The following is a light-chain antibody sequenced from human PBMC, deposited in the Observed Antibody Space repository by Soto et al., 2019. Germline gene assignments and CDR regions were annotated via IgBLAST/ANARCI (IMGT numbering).Light chain of an antibody. V-gene: IGLV2-8*01. CDR2: DVS. CDR3: SLYAGCDNVI. Sequence: QSALTQPPSASGSPGQSVAISCTGTSSDLGTYNWVSWYLQHPGKAPQLLIYDVSTRPSGVSNRFSGSKSGNTASLTISGLQAEYEADYYCSLYAGCDNVIFGGGTKLTVL. J-gene: IGLJ2*01. CDR1: SSDLGTYNW.